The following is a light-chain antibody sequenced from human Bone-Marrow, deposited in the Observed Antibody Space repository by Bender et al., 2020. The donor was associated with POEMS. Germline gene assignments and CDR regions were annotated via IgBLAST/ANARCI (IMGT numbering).Light chain of an antibody. V-gene: IGLV3-25*01. Sequence: AARISCGGDNLGSTEVNWYRQRPGQAPILVIFNDDERPSGIPERISGSNSGTTVTLTIDGVQAEDEADYYCQSAESSGSPDVLFGGGTKLTVL. CDR2: NDD. CDR1: NLGSTE. J-gene: IGLJ2*01. CDR3: QSAESSGSPDVL.